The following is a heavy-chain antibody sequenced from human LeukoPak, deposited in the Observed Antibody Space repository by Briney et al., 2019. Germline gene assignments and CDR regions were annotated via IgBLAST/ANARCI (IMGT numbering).Heavy chain of an antibody. CDR2: IHNSGTT. J-gene: IGHJ4*02. V-gene: IGHV4-34*01. Sequence: PSETLSLTCAVSGGPFSGYFWSWIRQSSGKGLEWIGEIHNSGTTNYNPSLNSRVTISEDTSKNQFYLNLSSVTTADTAVYYCARRYYYNLGSFPFDFWGQGTLVTVSS. CDR3: ARRYYYNLGSFPFDF. CDR1: GGPFSGYF. D-gene: IGHD3-10*01.